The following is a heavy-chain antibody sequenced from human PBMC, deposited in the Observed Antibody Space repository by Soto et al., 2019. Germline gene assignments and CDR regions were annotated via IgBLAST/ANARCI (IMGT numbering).Heavy chain of an antibody. CDR2: ISYDGSNK. J-gene: IGHJ6*02. D-gene: IGHD5-12*01. Sequence: GGSLRLSCAASGFTFSSYGMHWVRQAPGKGLEWVAVISYDGSNKYYADSVKGRFTISRDNSKNTLYLQMNSLRAEDTAVYYCAKEWLRFQHYYYGMDVWGQGTTVTVSS. V-gene: IGHV3-30*18. CDR1: GFTFSSYG. CDR3: AKEWLRFQHYYYGMDV.